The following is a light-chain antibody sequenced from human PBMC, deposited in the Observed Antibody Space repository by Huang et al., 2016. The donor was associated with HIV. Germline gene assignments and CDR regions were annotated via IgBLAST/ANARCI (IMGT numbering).Light chain of an antibody. Sequence: AIRMTQSPSSLSASTGDRVNITCRASQDINNFLAWYQQKPGKAPNLLIYAASILETGVPSRFNGSGSGTEFNLSISCLQSEDFATYYCQQYYSYRTFGQGTQVEIK. V-gene: IGKV1-8*01. CDR3: QQYYSYRT. CDR1: QDINNF. J-gene: IGKJ1*01. CDR2: AAS.